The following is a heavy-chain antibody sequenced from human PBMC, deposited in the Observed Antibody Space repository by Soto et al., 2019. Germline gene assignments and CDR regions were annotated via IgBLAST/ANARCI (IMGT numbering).Heavy chain of an antibody. CDR2: IYYSGST. J-gene: IGHJ4*02. CDR3: ARRRQDIVVVPAFDY. Sequence: PSETLSLTCTVSGGSISSSSYYWGWIRQPPGKGLEWSGSIYYSGSTYYNPSLKSRVTISVDTSKNQFSLKLSSVTAADTAVYYCARRRQDIVVVPAFDYWGQGTLVTVSS. D-gene: IGHD2-2*01. V-gene: IGHV4-39*01. CDR1: GGSISSSSYY.